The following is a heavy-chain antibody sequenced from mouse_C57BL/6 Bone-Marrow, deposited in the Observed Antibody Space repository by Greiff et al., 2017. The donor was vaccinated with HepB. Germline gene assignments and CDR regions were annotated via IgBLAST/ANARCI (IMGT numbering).Heavy chain of an antibody. D-gene: IGHD1-1*01. V-gene: IGHV1-69*01. Sequence: QVQLQQPRAELVMPGASVKLSCKASGYTFTSYWMHWVKQRPGQGLEWIGEIDPSDSYTNYHQKFKGKSTLTVDKSSSTAYMQLSRLTSEDSAVYYCARQIYYFGRRYFDVWGTGTTFIVSS. J-gene: IGHJ1*03. CDR3: ARQIYYFGRRYFDV. CDR1: GYTFTSYW. CDR2: IDPSDSYT.